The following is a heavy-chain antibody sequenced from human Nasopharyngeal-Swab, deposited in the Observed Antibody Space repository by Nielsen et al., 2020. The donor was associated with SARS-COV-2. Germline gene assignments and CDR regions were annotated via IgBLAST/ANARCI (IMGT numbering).Heavy chain of an antibody. Sequence: GESLKISCKGSGYSFTSYWIGWVRQMPGKGLEWMGIIYPGDSDTRYSPSFQGQVTISAGKSISTAYLQWSSLKASDTAMYYCARIGEGVYYYYGMDVWGQGTTVTVSS. D-gene: IGHD3-16*01. CDR2: IYPGDSDT. V-gene: IGHV5-51*01. J-gene: IGHJ6*02. CDR1: GYSFTSYW. CDR3: ARIGEGVYYYYGMDV.